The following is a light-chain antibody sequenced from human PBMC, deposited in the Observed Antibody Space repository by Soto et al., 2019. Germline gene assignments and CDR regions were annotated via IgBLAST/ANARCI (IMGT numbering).Light chain of an antibody. CDR3: QQYGSSPLGT. V-gene: IGKV3-20*01. Sequence: EIVLTQSPGTLSLSPGERATLSCRASQSVSSSYLAWYQQKPGQAPRLLIYGASSRATGITDRFSGSGSETDFTLTISRLEPEDFGVYYCQQYGSSPLGTFGGGPKVEIK. CDR2: GAS. J-gene: IGKJ4*01. CDR1: QSVSSSY.